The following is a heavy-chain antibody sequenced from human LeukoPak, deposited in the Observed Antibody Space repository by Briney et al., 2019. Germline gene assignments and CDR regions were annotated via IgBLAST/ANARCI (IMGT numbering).Heavy chain of an antibody. CDR3: AKIAAADEFDY. CDR2: ISYNGGRK. CDR1: GFSFSGYA. V-gene: IGHV3-30*18. J-gene: IGHJ4*02. D-gene: IGHD6-13*01. Sequence: PGGSLRLSCVASGFSFSGYAIHWVRQAPGKGLEWVALISYNGGRKDYADSVKGRFTISRDNSKNTLYLQMHSLRTEDTAVYYCAKIAAADEFDYWGQGTLVTVSS.